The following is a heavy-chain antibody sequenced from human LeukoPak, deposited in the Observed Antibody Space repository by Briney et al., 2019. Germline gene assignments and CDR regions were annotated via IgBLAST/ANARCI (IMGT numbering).Heavy chain of an antibody. D-gene: IGHD3-22*01. CDR1: GFTFSSYG. J-gene: IGHJ4*02. Sequence: GGSLRLSCAASGFTFSSYGMNWVRQAPGKGLEWVSYISSSGSTIYYADSVKGRFTISRDNAKNSLYLQMNSLRAGDTAVYYCARVSYYDSSGYEENPVFDYWGQGTLVTVSS. V-gene: IGHV3-48*04. CDR2: ISSSGSTI. CDR3: ARVSYYDSSGYEENPVFDY.